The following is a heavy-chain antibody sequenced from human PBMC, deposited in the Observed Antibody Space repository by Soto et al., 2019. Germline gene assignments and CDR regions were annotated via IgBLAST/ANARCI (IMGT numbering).Heavy chain of an antibody. D-gene: IGHD2-15*01. CDR1: GYTFTGYY. J-gene: IGHJ4*02. V-gene: IGHV1-2*04. CDR2: INPNSGGT. CDR3: ARDLGQYCSGGSCYEFDY. Sequence: VASVKVSCKASGYTFTGYYMHWVRQAPGQGLEWMGWINPNSGGTNYAQKFQGWVTMTRDTSISTAYMELSRLRSDDTAVYYCARDLGQYCSGGSCYEFDYWGQGTLVTVSS.